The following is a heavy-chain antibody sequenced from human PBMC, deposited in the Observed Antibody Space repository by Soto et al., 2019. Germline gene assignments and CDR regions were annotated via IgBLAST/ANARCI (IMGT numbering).Heavy chain of an antibody. D-gene: IGHD2-21*01. J-gene: IGHJ4*02. CDR1: GFSISDHH. CDR2: IFKKAHGYTT. V-gene: IGHV3-72*01. CDR3: TDCGGTNFDF. Sequence: EVRLVESGGDLVQPGGSLRLSFAASGFSISDHHMDWVRQAPGKGLEWVGRIFKKAHGYTTLYAASVRGRFTIARDDSKNSVYLQMNSLKTEDTAVYYSTDCGGTNFDFWGQGTLVTVSS.